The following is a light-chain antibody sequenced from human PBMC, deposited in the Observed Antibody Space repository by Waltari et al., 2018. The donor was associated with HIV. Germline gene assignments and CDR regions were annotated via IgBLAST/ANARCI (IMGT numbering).Light chain of an antibody. Sequence: SYVPTQPPSVSVAPGQTARITCGGDNIRSKSVHWYQQKSGQAPVVVVYDDRDRPSGIPERFSGSNSGNTATLTISGVEVGDEADYYCQVWDSSSVHWVFGGGTKLTV. J-gene: IGLJ3*02. CDR2: DDR. CDR1: NIRSKS. V-gene: IGLV3-21*02. CDR3: QVWDSSSVHWV.